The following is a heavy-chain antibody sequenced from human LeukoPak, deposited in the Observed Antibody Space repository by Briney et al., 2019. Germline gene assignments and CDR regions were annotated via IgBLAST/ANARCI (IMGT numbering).Heavy chain of an antibody. CDR3: AKQTNYGGNSDAFDI. J-gene: IGHJ3*02. Sequence: GGSLRLSCAASGFTFSSYSMTWVRQAPGKGLEWVSSTGGSGGTTYYADSVKGRFTISRDNSMNTLYLQINSLRAEDTAVYYCAKQTNYGGNSDAFDIWGQGTMVIVSS. CDR1: GFTFSSYS. V-gene: IGHV3-23*01. CDR2: TGGSGGTT. D-gene: IGHD4-23*01.